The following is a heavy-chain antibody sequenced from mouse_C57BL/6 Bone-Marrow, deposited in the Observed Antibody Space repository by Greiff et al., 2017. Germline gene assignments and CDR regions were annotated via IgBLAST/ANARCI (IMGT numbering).Heavy chain of an antibody. D-gene: IGHD1-1*01. CDR3: ARPHYYYGSTYYFDY. J-gene: IGHJ2*01. CDR2: INPYNGGT. CDR1: GYTFTDYY. V-gene: IGHV1-19*01. Sequence: VQLQQSGPVLVKPGASVKMSCKASGYTFTDYYMNWVKQSHGKSLEWIGVINPYNGGTSYNQKFKGKATLTVDKSSSTAYMELNSLTSEDSAVYYCARPHYYYGSTYYFDYWGQGTTLTVSS.